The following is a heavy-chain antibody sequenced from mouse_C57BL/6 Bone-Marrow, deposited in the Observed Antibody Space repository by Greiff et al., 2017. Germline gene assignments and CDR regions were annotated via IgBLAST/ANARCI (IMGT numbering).Heavy chain of an antibody. CDR1: GYTFTSYG. CDR3: AIPRLYGSSFDV. V-gene: IGHV1-81*01. CDR2: IYPRSGHT. D-gene: IGHD1-1*01. Sequence: QVQLQQSGAELARPGASVKLSCKASGYTFTSYGISWVKQRTGQGLEWIGEIYPRSGHTYYNEKFKGKATLTADKSSSTAYMELRSLTSEDSAVYFCAIPRLYGSSFDVWGTGTTVTVSS. J-gene: IGHJ1*03.